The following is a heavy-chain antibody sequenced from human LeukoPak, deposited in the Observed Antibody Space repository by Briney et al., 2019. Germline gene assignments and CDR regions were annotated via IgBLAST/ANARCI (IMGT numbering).Heavy chain of an antibody. CDR2: INTDGTVT. CDR1: GFTFSKYW. V-gene: IGHV3-74*01. Sequence: GGSLRLSCAASGFTFSKYWILWVRQAPGKVLESVSRINTDGTVTTYADSVKGRFTVSRDNADNTMFLQMNSVREEDTAVYYCATKQWLAPPPDSWGQGTPVTVSS. CDR3: ATKQWLAPPPDS. D-gene: IGHD6-19*01. J-gene: IGHJ4*02.